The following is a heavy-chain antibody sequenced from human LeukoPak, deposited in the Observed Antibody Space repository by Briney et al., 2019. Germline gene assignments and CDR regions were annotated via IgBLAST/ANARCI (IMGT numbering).Heavy chain of an antibody. J-gene: IGHJ3*02. CDR2: IYYSGST. CDR3: ARHGRDYYDSRSDAFDI. Sequence: SETLSLTCTVSGGSISSYYWSWIRQPPGKGLEWIGYIYYSGSTNYNPSLKSRVTISVDTSKNQFSLKLSSVTAADTAVYYCARHGRDYYDSRSDAFDIWGQGTMVTVSS. V-gene: IGHV4-59*08. CDR1: GGSISSYY. D-gene: IGHD3-22*01.